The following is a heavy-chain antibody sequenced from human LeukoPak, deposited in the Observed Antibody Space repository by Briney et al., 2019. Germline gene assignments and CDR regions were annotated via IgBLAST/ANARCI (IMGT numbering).Heavy chain of an antibody. CDR2: IIPIVGLT. CDR3: ARGGSSGGDALDV. D-gene: IGHD6-19*01. Sequence: ASVKVSCKASDYTFTNYGISWVRQAPGHGLECMGRIIPIVGLTSYAQKFQGRVTFTAGKSTSTAYMELTSLRSEDTAVYYCARGGSSGGDALDVWGQGTTVIVSS. CDR1: DYTFTNYG. V-gene: IGHV1-69*04. J-gene: IGHJ6*02.